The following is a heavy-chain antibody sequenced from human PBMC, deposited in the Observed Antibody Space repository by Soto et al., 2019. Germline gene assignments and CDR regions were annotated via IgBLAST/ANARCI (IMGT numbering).Heavy chain of an antibody. CDR1: GGTFSSYA. V-gene: IGHV1-69*06. J-gene: IGHJ6*02. Sequence: QVQLVQSGAEVKKPGSSVKVSCKASGGTFSSYAISWVRQAPGQGLEWMGGIIPIFGTANYAQKFQGRVTFTGANAPGTASMELSSGRSEDRAVYYCAREKSAGGGGPVGYGMDVWGQGTTVTVSS. CDR2: IIPIFGTA. CDR3: AREKSAGGGGPVGYGMDV. D-gene: IGHD3-10*01.